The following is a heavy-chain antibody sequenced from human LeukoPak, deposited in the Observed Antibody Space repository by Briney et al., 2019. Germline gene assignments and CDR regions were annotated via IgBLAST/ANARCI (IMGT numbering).Heavy chain of an antibody. V-gene: IGHV4-39*07. CDR1: GGSISSSSYY. D-gene: IGHD1-1*01. Sequence: SETLSLTCTVSGGSISSSSYYWGWIRQPPGKGLEWIGSIYYSGSTYYNPSLKNRITISVDTSTNQFSLKLSSVTASDTAMYYCARDVHIYGNAFGVWGQGTMVTVSS. CDR2: IYYSGST. CDR3: ARDVHIYGNAFGV. J-gene: IGHJ3*01.